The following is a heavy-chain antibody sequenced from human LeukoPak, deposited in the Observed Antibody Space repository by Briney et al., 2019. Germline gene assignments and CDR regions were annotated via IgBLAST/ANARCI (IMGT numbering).Heavy chain of an antibody. CDR3: ARGILSGYYFDS. Sequence: SETLSLTCAVYGGSFRGYYWSWIRQSPGKGLEWIAEIHYSGSASYNPSLKSRVTISGDPSKNQVSLRVTSVTAADTAEYYCARGILSGYYFDSWGQGSLVTVSS. CDR1: GGSFRGYY. V-gene: IGHV4-34*01. J-gene: IGHJ4*02. CDR2: IHYSGSA. D-gene: IGHD2-15*01.